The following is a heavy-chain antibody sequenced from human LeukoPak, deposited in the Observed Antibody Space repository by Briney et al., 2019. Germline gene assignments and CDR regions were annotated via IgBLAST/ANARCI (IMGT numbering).Heavy chain of an antibody. D-gene: IGHD1-26*01. CDR2: ISWNSRII. V-gene: IGHV3-9*01. CDR3: ARLTGAASGTYYFDF. CDR1: GCIFDDYA. J-gene: IGHJ4*02. Sequence: GGALILSCAASGCIFDDYAMYWVRHAPGKGLEGVSGISWNSRIIDYAGSVKGRFPIPRDNAKTSLYLQMTSLKTEDTAFYYCARLTGAASGTYYFDFWGQGTLVTVSS.